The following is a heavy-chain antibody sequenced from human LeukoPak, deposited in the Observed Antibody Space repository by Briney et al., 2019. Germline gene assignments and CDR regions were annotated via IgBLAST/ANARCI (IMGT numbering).Heavy chain of an antibody. CDR3: ARDPELGGQGWFDP. CDR1: GFTFSSYA. V-gene: IGHV3-30*04. CDR2: ISYDGSNK. D-gene: IGHD2-15*01. Sequence: GGSLRLSCAASGFTFSSYAMHWVRQAPGKGLEWVALISYDGSNKYNADSVKGRFTISRDNSKNTLYLLMNSLRAEDTAVYYCARDPELGGQGWFDPWGQGTLVTVSS. J-gene: IGHJ5*02.